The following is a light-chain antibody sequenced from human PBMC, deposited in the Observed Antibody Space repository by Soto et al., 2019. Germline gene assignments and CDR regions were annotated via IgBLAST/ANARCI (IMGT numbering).Light chain of an antibody. V-gene: IGLV2-14*03. J-gene: IGLJ1*01. Sequence: QSALTQPASVSGSPGQSIAISCTGTSSDVDAYNFVSRYQHHPGKAPKLMIFDVSNRPSGVSNRFSGSKSGNTASLTISGLQAEDEADYYCTSYTTSSTYVFGTG. CDR2: DVS. CDR1: SSDVDAYNF. CDR3: TSYTTSSTYV.